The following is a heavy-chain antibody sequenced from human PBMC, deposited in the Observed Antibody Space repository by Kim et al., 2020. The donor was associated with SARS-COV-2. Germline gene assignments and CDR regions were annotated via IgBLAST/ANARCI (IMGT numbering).Heavy chain of an antibody. CDR1: GGSVSSGSYY. J-gene: IGHJ4*02. V-gene: IGHV4-61*01. Sequence: SETLSLTCTVSGGSVSSGSYYWSWIRQPPGKGLEWIGYIYYSGSTNYNPSLKSRVTISGDTSKNQFSLKLSSVTAADTAVYYCARATNSIGYCSGGNCYFPPYYFDYWGQGTLVTVSS. CDR2: IYYSGST. D-gene: IGHD2-15*01. CDR3: ARATNSIGYCSGGNCYFPPYYFDY.